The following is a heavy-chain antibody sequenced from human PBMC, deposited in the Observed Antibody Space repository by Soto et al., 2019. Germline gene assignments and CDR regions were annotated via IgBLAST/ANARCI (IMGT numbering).Heavy chain of an antibody. V-gene: IGHV4-59*01. D-gene: IGHD1-26*01. CDR2: IYYSGST. CDR1: GGSISSYY. J-gene: IGHJ5*02. Sequence: PSETLSLTCPVSGGSISSYYWSWIRQPPGKGLEWIGYIYYSGSTNYNPSLKSRVTISVDTSKNQFSLKLSSVTAADTAVYYCAREAWSGSDWFDPWGQGTLVTDSS. CDR3: AREAWSGSDWFDP.